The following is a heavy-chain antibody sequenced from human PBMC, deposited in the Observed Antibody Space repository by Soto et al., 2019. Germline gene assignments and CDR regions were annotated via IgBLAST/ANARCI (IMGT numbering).Heavy chain of an antibody. CDR1: GFTFSGYW. V-gene: IGHV3-74*03. D-gene: IGHD3-10*02. J-gene: IGHJ4*02. Sequence: GGSLRLSCAASGFTFSGYWMHWVRQAPGKGLEWVSRITSDGSGTAYADSMKGRFSISRDNAKNTVYLQMDSLRVEDTAAYYCGRNPPFVRGVPDEYWGQGTPVTVSS. CDR2: ITSDGSGT. CDR3: GRNPPFVRGVPDEY.